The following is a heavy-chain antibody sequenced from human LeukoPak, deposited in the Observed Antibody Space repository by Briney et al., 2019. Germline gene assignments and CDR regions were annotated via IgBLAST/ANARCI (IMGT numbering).Heavy chain of an antibody. CDR3: AVYNSGDNWFDP. CDR2: MNPNSGNT. CDR1: GYTFTSYD. V-gene: IGHV1-8*01. J-gene: IGHJ5*02. D-gene: IGHD1-26*01. Sequence: GASVKVSCKASGYTFTSYDINWVRQATGQGLEWMGWMNPNSGNTGYAQKFQGRVTMTRNTSISTAYMELSSLRSDDTAVYYCAVYNSGDNWFDPWGQGTLVTVSS.